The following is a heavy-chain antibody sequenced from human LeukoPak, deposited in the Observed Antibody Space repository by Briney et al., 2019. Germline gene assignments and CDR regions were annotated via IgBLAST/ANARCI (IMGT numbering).Heavy chain of an antibody. D-gene: IGHD5-12*01. CDR1: RYTXTSYH. CDR3: ARDARRSGYDFGY. CDR2: INPSGGST. V-gene: IGHV1-46*01. Sequence: ASVKVSCKASRYTXTSYHMHSVRQAPGQGLDWMGIINPSGGSTSYAEKFQGRVTMTRHTSTSTVYMELSSLRSEDTAVYYCARDARRSGYDFGYWGEGSLVTVSS. J-gene: IGHJ4*02.